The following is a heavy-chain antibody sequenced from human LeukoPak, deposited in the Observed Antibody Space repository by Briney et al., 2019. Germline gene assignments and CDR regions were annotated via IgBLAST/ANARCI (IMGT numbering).Heavy chain of an antibody. CDR2: IYTSGTT. Sequence: PSGTLSLTCAVSGGSISSGSYYWSWIRQPAGKGLEWIGRIYTSGTTNYSPSLKSRVTISVDTSKNQFSLKLSSVTAADTAMYYCAGAFDYWGQGTLVTVSS. J-gene: IGHJ4*02. CDR3: AGAFDY. V-gene: IGHV4-61*02. CDR1: GGSISSGSYY.